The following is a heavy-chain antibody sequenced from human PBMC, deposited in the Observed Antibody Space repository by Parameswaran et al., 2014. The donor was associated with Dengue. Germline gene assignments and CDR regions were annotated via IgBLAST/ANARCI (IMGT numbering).Heavy chain of an antibody. V-gene: IGHV2-5*02. D-gene: IGHD2-15*01. CDR3: AHLAGGILGYCSGGSCYGDYYYYGMDV. J-gene: IGHJ6*01. Sequence: VRQMPGKALEWLALIYWDDDKRYSPSLKSRLTITKDTSKNQVVLTMTNMDPVDTATYYCAHLAGGILGYCSGGSCYGDYYYYGMDVWGPRDHGHRLL. CDR2: IYWDDDK.